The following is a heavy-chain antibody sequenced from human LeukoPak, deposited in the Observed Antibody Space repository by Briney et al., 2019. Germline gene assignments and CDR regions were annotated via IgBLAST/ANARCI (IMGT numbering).Heavy chain of an antibody. Sequence: PGGSLRLSCAASGFTFGSYWMHWVRQVPGKGLVWVSRINSDGSRTTYADSVKGRFTISRDNARNSLYLQVNSLRAEDTAIYYCARSEHSSSSFDYWGQGTLVTVSS. CDR3: ARSEHSSSSFDY. V-gene: IGHV3-74*01. J-gene: IGHJ4*02. CDR1: GFTFGSYW. D-gene: IGHD6-6*01. CDR2: INSDGSRT.